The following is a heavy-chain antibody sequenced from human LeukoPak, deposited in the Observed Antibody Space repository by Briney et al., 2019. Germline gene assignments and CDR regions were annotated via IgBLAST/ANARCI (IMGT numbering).Heavy chain of an antibody. CDR1: GGSFSGHY. V-gene: IGHV4-34*01. D-gene: IGHD5-18*01. Sequence: SETLSLTCAVHGGSFSGHYWSWIRQPPGKGLEWMGEINHSGSTNYNPSLKSRVTISEDTSKNQFSLKLSSVTAADTAVYYCARAGPGYSPWPSGVVDYWGQGTLVTVSS. CDR3: ARAGPGYSPWPSGVVDY. CDR2: INHSGST. J-gene: IGHJ4*02.